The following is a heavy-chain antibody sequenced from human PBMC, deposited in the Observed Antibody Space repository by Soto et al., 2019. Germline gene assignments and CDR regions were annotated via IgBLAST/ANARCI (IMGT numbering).Heavy chain of an antibody. V-gene: IGHV3-30-3*01. Sequence: QVQLVESGGGVVQPGKSLRLSCAASGFTFSSYALHWVRQAPSKGLEWVAVMSYDGSNEYADSVKGRFTISRDNFKNTLYLQMSSLRTDDTAVYYCARDPTSPEYRYSGRFRDNTFDSWGQGTLVTVSS. D-gene: IGHD1-26*01. J-gene: IGHJ5*01. CDR3: ARDPTSPEYRYSGRFRDNTFDS. CDR1: GFTFSSYA. CDR2: MSYDGSNE.